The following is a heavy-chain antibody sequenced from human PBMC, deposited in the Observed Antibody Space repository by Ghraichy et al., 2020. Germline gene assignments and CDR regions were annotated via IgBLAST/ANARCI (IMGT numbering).Heavy chain of an antibody. CDR2: IYYSGST. CDR3: ARAGVDQTYYYDSSGYLS. Sequence: SETLSLTCTVSGGSISSSSYYWGWIRQPPGKGLEWIGSIYYSGSTYYNPSLKSRVTISVDTSKNQFSLKLSSVTAADTAVYYCARAGVDQTYYYDSSGYLSWGQGTLVTVSS. D-gene: IGHD3-22*01. CDR1: GGSISSSSYY. V-gene: IGHV4-39*01. J-gene: IGHJ4*02.